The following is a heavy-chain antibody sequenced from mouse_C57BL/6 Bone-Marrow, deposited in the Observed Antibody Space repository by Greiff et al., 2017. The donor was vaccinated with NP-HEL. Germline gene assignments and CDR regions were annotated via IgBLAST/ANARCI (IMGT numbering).Heavy chain of an antibody. D-gene: IGHD1-1*01. CDR3: AKGGTTVVAPLDY. CDR1: GFSLTSYG. V-gene: IGHV2-4*01. Sequence: QVQLKQSGPGLVQPSQSLSITCTVSGFSLTSYGVHWVRQPPGKGLEWLGVIWSGGSTDYNAAFISRLSISKDNSKSQVFFKMNRLQADDTAIYYCAKGGTTVVAPLDYWGQGTTLTVSS. J-gene: IGHJ2*01. CDR2: IWSGGST.